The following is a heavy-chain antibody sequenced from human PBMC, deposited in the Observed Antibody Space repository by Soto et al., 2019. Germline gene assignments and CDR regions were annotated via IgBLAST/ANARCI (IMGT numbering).Heavy chain of an antibody. V-gene: IGHV4-31*03. D-gene: IGHD6-13*01. Sequence: QVQLQESGPGLVKPSQTLSLTCTVSGGSISSGGYYWSWIRQHPGKGLEWIWYIYYSGSTYYNPSLKSRVNISVDTSKNQFSLKLSSVTAADTAVYYCARRSIAAAGWWFDPWGQGTLVTVSS. CDR3: ARRSIAAAGWWFDP. CDR2: IYYSGST. CDR1: GGSISSGGYY. J-gene: IGHJ5*02.